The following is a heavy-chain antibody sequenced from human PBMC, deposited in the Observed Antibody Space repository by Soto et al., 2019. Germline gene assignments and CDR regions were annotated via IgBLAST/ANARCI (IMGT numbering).Heavy chain of an antibody. CDR1: GYTFTTYA. D-gene: IGHD2-21*01. Sequence: ASVKVSCKASGYTFTTYAMHWVRQAPGQKLEWMGWINAGNGNTKYSQKFQGRVTITRDTSASTAYMELSSLRSEDTAVYYCARAGGNCDLFDIWAQGTLAPGS. CDR2: INAGNGNT. J-gene: IGHJ3*02. V-gene: IGHV1-3*01. CDR3: ARAGGNCDLFDI.